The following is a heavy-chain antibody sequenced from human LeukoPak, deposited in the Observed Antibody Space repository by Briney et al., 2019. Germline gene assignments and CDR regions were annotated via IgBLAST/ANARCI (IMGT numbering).Heavy chain of an antibody. Sequence: GGSLRLSCAASGFTFDDYAMHWVRQAPGKGLEWVSLISGDGGSTYYADPVKGRFTISRDNSKNSLYLQMNSLRTEDTALYYCAKDGYYDILTGSNWYFDLWGRGTLVTVSS. CDR2: ISGDGGST. CDR3: AKDGYYDILTGSNWYFDL. CDR1: GFTFDDYA. V-gene: IGHV3-43*02. J-gene: IGHJ2*01. D-gene: IGHD3-9*01.